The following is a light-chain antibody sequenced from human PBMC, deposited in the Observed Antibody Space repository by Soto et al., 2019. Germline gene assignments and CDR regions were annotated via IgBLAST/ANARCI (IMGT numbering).Light chain of an antibody. CDR2: GAS. Sequence: EIVLTQSPGPLSLSPGERATLSCRASQSVSSSYLAWYQQKPGQAPRPLIYGASSRAIGIPDRFSGSGLGTDFTLTTSSLEPEDFAVYYCQQYGSSPCTFGQGTKVEIK. CDR3: QQYGSSPCT. J-gene: IGKJ1*01. V-gene: IGKV3-20*01. CDR1: QSVSSSY.